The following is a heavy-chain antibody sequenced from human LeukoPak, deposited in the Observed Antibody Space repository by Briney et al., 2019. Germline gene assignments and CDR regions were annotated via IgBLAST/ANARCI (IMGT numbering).Heavy chain of an antibody. Sequence: GGSLRLSCAASEFTFSNAWMSWVRQAPGKGLEWVGRIKSKTDGGTTDYAAPVKGRFTISRDDSKNTLYLQMNSLKTEDTAVYYCTTDVDTAFFGFDYWGQGTLVTVSS. CDR1: EFTFSNAW. J-gene: IGHJ4*02. V-gene: IGHV3-15*01. D-gene: IGHD5-18*01. CDR2: IKSKTDGGTT. CDR3: TTDVDTAFFGFDY.